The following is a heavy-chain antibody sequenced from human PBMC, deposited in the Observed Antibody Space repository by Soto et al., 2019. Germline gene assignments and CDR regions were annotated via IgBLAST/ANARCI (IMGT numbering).Heavy chain of an antibody. D-gene: IGHD3-22*01. V-gene: IGHV4-39*01. Sequence: SETLSLTCTVSGGSISSSSYYWGWIRQPPGKGLEWIGSIYYSGSTYYNPSLKSRVTISVDTSKNQFSLKLSSMTAADTAVYYCARQHDYYDSSGEIKGFDYWGQGTLVTVSS. CDR3: ARQHDYYDSSGEIKGFDY. CDR1: GGSISSSSYY. J-gene: IGHJ4*02. CDR2: IYYSGST.